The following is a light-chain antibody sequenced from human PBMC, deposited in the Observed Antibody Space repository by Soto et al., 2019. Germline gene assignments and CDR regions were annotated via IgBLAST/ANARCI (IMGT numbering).Light chain of an antibody. CDR2: DIS. CDR3: QYQGT. J-gene: IGKJ4*01. CDR1: QSVGRRY. Sequence: IVLTQSPGTLSLSPGQRATLSCRASQSVGRRYLGWYQQKPGQAPRLLIYDISERASDIPDRFSGSGSGTDCTLTISRLVPKDCAVYYCQYQGTFGGGTKVEIK. V-gene: IGKV3-20*01.